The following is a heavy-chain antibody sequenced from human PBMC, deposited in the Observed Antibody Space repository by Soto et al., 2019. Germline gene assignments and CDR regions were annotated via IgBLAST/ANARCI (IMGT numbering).Heavy chain of an antibody. CDR1: GYTFTGYY. J-gene: IGHJ5*02. CDR3: ARDRYYYVSGSDTLTPPTCFDT. V-gene: IGHV1-2*02. CDR2: INPNSGGT. Sequence: ASVKVSCKASGYTFTGYYMHWVRQAPGQGLEWMGWINPNSGGTNYAQKFQGRVTMTRDTSISKAYMELSRLRSDDTAVYYCARDRYYYVSGSDTLTPPTCFDTWGQGTLVTVSS. D-gene: IGHD3-10*01.